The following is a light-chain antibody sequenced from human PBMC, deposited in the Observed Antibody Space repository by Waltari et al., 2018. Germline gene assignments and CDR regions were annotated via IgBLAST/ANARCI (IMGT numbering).Light chain of an antibody. J-gene: IGKJ2*02. CDR1: QDIDNY. V-gene: IGKV1-33*01. CDR2: DAS. Sequence: DIQMTQSPSSLSASVGDRVAITCQASQDIDNYLNWYQQKPGRAPKLLISDASKLEIGVPSRFSGSGSGTDFVFIISSLQPEDTATYYCQQHDSLPGTFGQGTRLDIK. CDR3: QQHDSLPGT.